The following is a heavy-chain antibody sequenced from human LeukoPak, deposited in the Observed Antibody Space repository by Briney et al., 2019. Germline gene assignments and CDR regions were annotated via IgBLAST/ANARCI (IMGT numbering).Heavy chain of an antibody. CDR1: GFTVSSSY. V-gene: IGHV3-53*01. CDR3: ARDRSTYSSGWWGIDY. CDR2: IYSGGST. J-gene: IGHJ4*02. D-gene: IGHD6-19*01. Sequence: GGSLRLSCAASGFTVSSSYMSWVRQAPGKGLEWVSVIYSGGSTYYADSVKGRFTISRDNSKNTLYLQMNSLRAEDTAVYYCARDRSTYSSGWWGIDYWGQGTLVTVSS.